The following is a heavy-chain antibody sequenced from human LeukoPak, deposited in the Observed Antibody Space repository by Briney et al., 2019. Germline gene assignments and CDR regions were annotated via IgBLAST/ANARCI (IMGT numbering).Heavy chain of an antibody. Sequence: GGSLRLSCAASEFTFSSYSMNWVRQAPGKGLEWVAVISYDGSNKYYADSVKGRFTISRDNSKNTLYLQMNSLRAEDTAVYYCAGGEATTPTPYYYYYGMDVWGQGTTVTVSS. J-gene: IGHJ6*02. V-gene: IGHV3-30*03. CDR1: EFTFSSYS. CDR3: AGGEATTPTPYYYYYGMDV. D-gene: IGHD4-11*01. CDR2: ISYDGSNK.